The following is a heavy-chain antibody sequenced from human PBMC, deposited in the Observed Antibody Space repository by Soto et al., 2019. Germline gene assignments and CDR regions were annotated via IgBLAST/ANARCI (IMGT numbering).Heavy chain of an antibody. V-gene: IGHV1-46*01. CDR1: GYTFINYS. Sequence: QVQLVQSGAEVKKPGASVKVSCRASGYTFINYSIHWVRQAPGQGLEWMGIINPSGGSTTYAQKFQCRVTMTRDTSTSTVYMELSSLRSEDTAVYYCARAGSGSYFHWFDPWGQGTLVTVSS. CDR3: ARAGSGSYFHWFDP. D-gene: IGHD3-10*01. J-gene: IGHJ5*02. CDR2: INPSGGST.